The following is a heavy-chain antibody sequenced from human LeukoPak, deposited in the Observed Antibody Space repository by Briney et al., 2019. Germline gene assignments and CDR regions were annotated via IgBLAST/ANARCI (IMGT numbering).Heavy chain of an antibody. CDR2: INPSGGST. V-gene: IGHV1-46*01. J-gene: IGHJ4*02. Sequence: ASVKVSCKASGYTFTSYYMHWVRQAPGQGLEWMGIINPSGGSTSYAQKFQGRVTITADESTSTAYMELSSLRSEDTAVYYCARDSVRYYDSSGYYSLDYWGQGTLVTVSS. CDR3: ARDSVRYYDSSGYYSLDY. D-gene: IGHD3-22*01. CDR1: GYTFTSYY.